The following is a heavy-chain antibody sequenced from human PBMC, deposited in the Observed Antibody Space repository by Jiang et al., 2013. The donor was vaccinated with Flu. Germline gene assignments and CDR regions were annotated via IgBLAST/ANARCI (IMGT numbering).Heavy chain of an antibody. Sequence: VQLLESGGGLVQPGGSLRLSCAASGFTFSSYAMSWVRQAPGKGLEWVSYISSSGSTIYYADSVKGRFTISRDNAKNSLYLQMNSLRDEDTAVYYCAKDRGWIQLWLAGDYFDYWGQGTLVTVSS. V-gene: IGHV3-48*02. CDR2: ISSSGSTI. CDR1: GFTFSSYA. CDR3: AKDRGWIQLWLAGDYFDY. J-gene: IGHJ4*02. D-gene: IGHD5-18*01.